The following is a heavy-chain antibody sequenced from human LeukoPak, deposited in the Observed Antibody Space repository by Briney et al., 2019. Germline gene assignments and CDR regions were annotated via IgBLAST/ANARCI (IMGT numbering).Heavy chain of an antibody. J-gene: IGHJ5*02. D-gene: IGHD1-1*01. Sequence: PSETLSLTXTVSGGSISSYYWSWIRQPPGKGLEWIGYIYYSGSTNYNPSLKSRVTISVDTSKNQFSLKLSSVTAADTAVYYCARDQDNEGWFDPWGQGTLVTVSS. CDR3: ARDQDNEGWFDP. V-gene: IGHV4-59*01. CDR1: GGSISSYY. CDR2: IYYSGST.